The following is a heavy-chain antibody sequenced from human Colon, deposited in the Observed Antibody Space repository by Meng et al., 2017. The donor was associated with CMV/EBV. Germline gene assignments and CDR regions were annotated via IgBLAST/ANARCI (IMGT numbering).Heavy chain of an antibody. CDR3: ARGASASYRTPPGY. Sequence: GESLKISCAASGFTVSTSYMSWVRQTPGKGLEWVANIKQDGSETSYVDSVKGRFTISRDNAKNSLYLQMNSLSAEDTAVYYCARGASASYRTPPGYWGQGTLVTVSS. V-gene: IGHV3-7*01. CDR2: IKQDGSET. J-gene: IGHJ4*02. D-gene: IGHD1-26*01. CDR1: GFTVSTSY.